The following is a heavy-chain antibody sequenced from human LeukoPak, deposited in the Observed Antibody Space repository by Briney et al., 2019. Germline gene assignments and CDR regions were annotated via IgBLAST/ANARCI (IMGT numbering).Heavy chain of an antibody. Sequence: ASVKVSCKVSGYTLTELSMHWVRQAPGKGLEWMGGFDPEDGETIYAQKFQGRVTMTEDTSTDTAYMELSSLRSEDTAVYYCATRATYYYDSSGYYYDYWGQGTLVTVSS. CDR3: ATRATYYYDSSGYYYDY. V-gene: IGHV1-24*01. CDR2: FDPEDGET. D-gene: IGHD3-22*01. J-gene: IGHJ4*02. CDR1: GYTLTELS.